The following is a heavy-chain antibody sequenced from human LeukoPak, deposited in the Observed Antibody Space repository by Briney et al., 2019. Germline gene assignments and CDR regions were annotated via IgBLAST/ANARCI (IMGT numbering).Heavy chain of an antibody. CDR2: IYYSGST. CDR1: GGSISSYY. Sequence: PSETLSLTCSVSGGSISSYYWNWIRQPPGKGLEWIGYIYYSGSTNYNPSLKSRVTISVDTSNNQFSLQLSSVTAADTAVYYCARGGPYYYDSSGYFAYWDQGTLVTVSS. CDR3: ARGGPYYYDSSGYFAY. J-gene: IGHJ4*02. V-gene: IGHV4-59*01. D-gene: IGHD3-22*01.